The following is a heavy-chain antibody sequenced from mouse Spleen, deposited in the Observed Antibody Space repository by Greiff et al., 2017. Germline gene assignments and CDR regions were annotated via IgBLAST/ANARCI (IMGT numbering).Heavy chain of an antibody. CDR3: ASGAYYGNYGVY. CDR2: IDPNSGGT. CDR1: GYTFTSYW. V-gene: IGHV1-72*01. J-gene: IGHJ2*01. Sequence: QVQLKQPGAELVKPGASVKLSCKASGYTFTSYWMHWVKQRPGRGLEWIGRIDPNSGGTKYNEKFKSKATLTVDKPSSTAYMQLSSLTSEDSAVYYCASGAYYGNYGVYWGQGTTLTVSS. D-gene: IGHD2-10*01.